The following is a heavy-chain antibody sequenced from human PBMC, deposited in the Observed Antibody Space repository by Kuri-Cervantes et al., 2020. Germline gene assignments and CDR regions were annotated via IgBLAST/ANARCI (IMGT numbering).Heavy chain of an antibody. CDR3: ARDFGFSYYFLDY. CDR2: IKQDGSEK. D-gene: IGHD3-10*01. Sequence: LSLTCAASGFTFDDYGMSWVRQAPGKGLEWVANIKQDGSEKYYVDSVKGRFTISRDNAKNSLYLQMNSLRDEDTAIYYCARDFGFSYYFLDYWGPGTLVTVSS. J-gene: IGHJ4*02. V-gene: IGHV3-7*01. CDR1: GFTFDDYG.